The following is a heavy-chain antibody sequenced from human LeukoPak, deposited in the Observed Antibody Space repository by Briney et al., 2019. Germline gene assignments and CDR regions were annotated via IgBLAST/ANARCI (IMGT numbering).Heavy chain of an antibody. D-gene: IGHD6-19*01. J-gene: IGHJ6*03. CDR2: MNPNSGNT. CDR3: ARVAVAGTTGEYYYYYYMDV. Sequence: GASVKVSCKASGYTFTSYDINWVRQATGQGLESMGWMNPNSGNTGYAQKFQGRVTMTRNTSISTAYMELSSLRSEDTAVYYCARVAVAGTTGEYYYYYYMDVWGKGTTVTVSS. CDR1: GYTFTSYD. V-gene: IGHV1-8*01.